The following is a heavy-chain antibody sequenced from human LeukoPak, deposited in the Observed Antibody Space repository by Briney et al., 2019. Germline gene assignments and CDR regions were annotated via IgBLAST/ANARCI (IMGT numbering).Heavy chain of an antibody. J-gene: IGHJ4*02. CDR3: ARVPGGAAYDLDH. V-gene: IGHV1-2*02. CDR1: GYTFTDYY. Sequence: ASGKVSCKASGYTFTDYYIHWVRQAPGQGLEWMGWINSNSGATHYAQKFQGRVTMTRDTSISTAYMELSRLRSDDTAVYYCARVPGGAAYDLDHWGQGTLVTVSS. D-gene: IGHD2-21*01. CDR2: INSNSGAT.